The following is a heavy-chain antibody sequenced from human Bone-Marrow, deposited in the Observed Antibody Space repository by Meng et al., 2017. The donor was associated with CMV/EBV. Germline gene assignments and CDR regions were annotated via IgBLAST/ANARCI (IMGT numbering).Heavy chain of an antibody. D-gene: IGHD3-16*01. V-gene: IGHV3-74*01. Sequence: GESLKISCAASGFTFSSYWMHWVRQAPGKGLVWVSRINSDGSSTSYADSVKGRFTISRDNAKNTLYLQMNSLRAEDTAVYYCARYPFGGEYYGMDVWGQGTTVTVSS. J-gene: IGHJ6*02. CDR1: GFTFSSYW. CDR3: ARYPFGGEYYGMDV. CDR2: INSDGSST.